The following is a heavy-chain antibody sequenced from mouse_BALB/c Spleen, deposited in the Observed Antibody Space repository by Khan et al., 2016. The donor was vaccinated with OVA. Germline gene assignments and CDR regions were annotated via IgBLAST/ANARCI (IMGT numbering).Heavy chain of an antibody. J-gene: IGHJ3*01. V-gene: IGHV1S135*01. CDR1: GYSFTTYY. Sequence: VQLQQSGPELMKPGASVKISCKATGYSFTTYYIHWVKQSHGKSLEWIGYIDPFNGSTTYNQKFKGKATLTVDKSSSTAYMHLSSLTSEDSAVSYCAEHGTSSWFAYWGQGTLVTVSA. CDR2: IDPFNGST. D-gene: IGHD1-1*01. CDR3: AEHGTSSWFAY.